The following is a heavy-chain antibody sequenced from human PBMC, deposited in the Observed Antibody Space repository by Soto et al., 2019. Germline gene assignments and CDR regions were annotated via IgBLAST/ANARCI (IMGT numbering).Heavy chain of an antibody. CDR1: GGSISSSSSY. V-gene: IGHV4-39*01. Sequence: SETLSLTCTVSGGSISSSSSYWGWIRQPPGKGLEWVGSIYYLGNTYYNPSLGSRVTISVDTSKNQFSLKLRSVTAADTAVFYCARHGHLHPHAFDLSGQATIVTVSS. CDR3: ARHGHLHPHAFDL. CDR2: IYYLGNT. J-gene: IGHJ3*01.